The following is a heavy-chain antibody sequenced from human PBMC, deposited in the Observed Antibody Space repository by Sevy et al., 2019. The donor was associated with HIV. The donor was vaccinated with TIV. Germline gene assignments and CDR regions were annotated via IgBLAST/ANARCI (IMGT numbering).Heavy chain of an antibody. J-gene: IGHJ6*02. CDR2: IYYSGST. V-gene: IGHV4-31*03. CDR1: GGSISSGGYY. D-gene: IGHD3-10*01. Sequence: SEALSLTCTVSGGSISSGGYYWSWIRQHPGKGLEWIGYIYYSGSTYYNPSLKSRVTISVDTSKNQFSLKLSSVTAADTAVYYCARDRADTMVRGVMGRGPDYYYGMDVWGQGTTVTVSS. CDR3: ARDRADTMVRGVMGRGPDYYYGMDV.